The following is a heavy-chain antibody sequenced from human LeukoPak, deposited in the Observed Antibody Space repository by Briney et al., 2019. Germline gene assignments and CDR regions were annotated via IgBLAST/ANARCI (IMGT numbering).Heavy chain of an antibody. CDR3: AKGVVPAALQDWFDP. V-gene: IGHV3-48*01. J-gene: IGHJ5*02. D-gene: IGHD2-2*02. CDR1: GFTFDDYA. Sequence: GGSLRLSCAASGFTFDDYAMHWVRQAPGKGLEWVSYISSSSSTIYYADSVKGRFTISRDNAKNSLYLQMNSLRAEDTAVYYCAKGVVPAALQDWFDPWGQGTLVTVSS. CDR2: ISSSSSTI.